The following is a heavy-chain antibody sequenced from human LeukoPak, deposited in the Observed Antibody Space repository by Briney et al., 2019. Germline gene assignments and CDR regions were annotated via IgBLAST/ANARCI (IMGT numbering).Heavy chain of an antibody. Sequence: GGSLRLSCAASGFTFDDYAMHWVRQAPGKGLEWVSLISWDGGSTYYADSVKGRFTISRDNSKNSLYLQMNSLRAEDTALYYCAKETSYYYYMDVWAKGPRSPSP. CDR1: GFTFDDYA. CDR3: AKETSYYYYMDV. CDR2: ISWDGGST. J-gene: IGHJ6*03. V-gene: IGHV3-43D*03.